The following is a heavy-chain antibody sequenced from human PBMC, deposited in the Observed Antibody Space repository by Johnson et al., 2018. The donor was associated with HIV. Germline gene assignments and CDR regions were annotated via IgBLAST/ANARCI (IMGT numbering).Heavy chain of an antibody. V-gene: IGHV3-11*04. J-gene: IGHJ3*02. CDR1: GFTFSDYY. CDR3: GRDSYNVWSGYPDAFDI. CDR2: ISSSGSTI. Sequence: QVQLVESGGGLVKPGGSLRLSCAASGFTFSDYYMSWIRQAPGKGLEWVSYISSSGSTIYYADSVKGRFTISKDNAKNSLYLQMNSLRAEDTAVYYCGRDSYNVWSGYPDAFDIWGQGTMVTVAS. D-gene: IGHD3-3*01.